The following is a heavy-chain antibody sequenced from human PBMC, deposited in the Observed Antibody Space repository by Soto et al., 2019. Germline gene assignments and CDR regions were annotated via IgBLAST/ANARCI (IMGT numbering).Heavy chain of an antibody. CDR2: LNHNSGGT. J-gene: IGHJ5*02. CDR3: ARTYYYDSSGYPLSFVAERLNWFDP. D-gene: IGHD3-22*01. CDR1: GYTFTGYY. Sequence: RASVKVSCKASGYTFTGYYMHWVRQDRGQGLEWMGWLNHNSGGTNYAQKFQGRVTMTRDTSISTAYMELSRLRSDDTAVYYCARTYYYDSSGYPLSFVAERLNWFDPWGQGTLVTVSS. V-gene: IGHV1-2*02.